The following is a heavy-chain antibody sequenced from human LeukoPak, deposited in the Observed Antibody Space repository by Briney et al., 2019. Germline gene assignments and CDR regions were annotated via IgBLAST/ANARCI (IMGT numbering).Heavy chain of an antibody. J-gene: IGHJ4*02. CDR1: GGTFSNSV. D-gene: IGHD4-17*01. Sequence: ASVKVSCKASGGTFSNSVISWVRQAPGQGLEWMGGIIPIFAKTNYAQKFQDRVTITADESTRTAYMELSSLRSEDPAVYYCARDSANDFGANWGQGPLVTVSS. CDR3: ARDSANDFGAN. V-gene: IGHV1-69*13. CDR2: IIPIFAKT.